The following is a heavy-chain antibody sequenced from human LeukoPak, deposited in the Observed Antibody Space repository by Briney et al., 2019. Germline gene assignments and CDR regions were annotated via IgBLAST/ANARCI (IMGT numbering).Heavy chain of an antibody. V-gene: IGHV4-39*01. Sequence: PSETLSLTCTVSGGSISSSNYYWGWIRQPPGKGLEWIVSIYYCGITYYNPSLKSRVTISVETSNNQFSLKLSSVTAADTAMYYCARLLIYCSSTSCHFDYWGQGTLVT. CDR3: ARLLIYCSSTSCHFDY. J-gene: IGHJ4*02. CDR1: GGSISSSNYY. CDR2: IYYCGIT. D-gene: IGHD2-2*01.